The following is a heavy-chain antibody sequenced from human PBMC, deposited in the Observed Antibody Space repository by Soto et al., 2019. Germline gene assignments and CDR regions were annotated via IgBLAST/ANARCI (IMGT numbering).Heavy chain of an antibody. D-gene: IGHD2-2*01. CDR3: AKDRVAVGPAWEVDD. CDR2: ISYDENNK. J-gene: IGHJ4*02. Sequence: VPLVESGGGVVQPGRSLRLSCAASGFTFSSYGMHWVRQAPGKGLEWVAVISYDENNKKYADSVKGRFTISRDNSNNMLYLQMNSLRTEDTAVYFCAKDRVAVGPAWEVDDWGQGTLVTVSS. V-gene: IGHV3-30*18. CDR1: GFTFSSYG.